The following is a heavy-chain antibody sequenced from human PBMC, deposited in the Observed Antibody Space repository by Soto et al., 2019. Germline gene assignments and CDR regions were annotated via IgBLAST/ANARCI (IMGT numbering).Heavy chain of an antibody. J-gene: IGHJ6*02. CDR3: ARDKPTYHYGMDV. D-gene: IGHD4-4*01. V-gene: IGHV3-33*01. CDR1: GFTFSSYG. CDR2: TWYEGNNK. Sequence: QVQLVESGGGVVQPGRSLRLSCAASGFTFSSYGMHWVRQAPGKGLEWVAVTWYEGNNKYYADSVKGRFTISRDNSKNTLYLQMDSLRAEDTAVYYCARDKPTYHYGMDVWGQGTTVTVSS.